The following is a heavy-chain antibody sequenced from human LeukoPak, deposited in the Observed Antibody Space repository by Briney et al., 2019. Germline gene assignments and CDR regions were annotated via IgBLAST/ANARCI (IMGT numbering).Heavy chain of an antibody. CDR3: ARRTIDYYDSSGYPDH. CDR1: GFSLSTSGVG. V-gene: IGHV2-5*01. Sequence: SGPTLVNPTQTLTLTCTFSGFSLSTSGVGVGWIRQPPGKALEWLALIYWNDDKRYSPSLKSRLTITKDTSKNQVVLTTTNMDPVDTATYYCARRTIDYYDSSGYPDHWGQGTLVTVSS. J-gene: IGHJ4*02. CDR2: IYWNDDK. D-gene: IGHD3-22*01.